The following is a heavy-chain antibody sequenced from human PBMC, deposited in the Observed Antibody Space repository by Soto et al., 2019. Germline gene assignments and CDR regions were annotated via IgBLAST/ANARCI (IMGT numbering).Heavy chain of an antibody. J-gene: IGHJ4*02. V-gene: IGHV4-39*01. CDR1: GGSISSSSNY. CDR2: IYYSGST. D-gene: IGHD3-22*01. Sequence: SETLSHTCTGSGGSISSSSNYWGCIRQHQGKGLEWIGSIYYSGSTYYNPSLKSRVTISVDTSKNQFSLKLSSVTAAYTAVYYCASYYDSSVPIDSWCQGTLVT. CDR3: ASYYDSSVPIDS.